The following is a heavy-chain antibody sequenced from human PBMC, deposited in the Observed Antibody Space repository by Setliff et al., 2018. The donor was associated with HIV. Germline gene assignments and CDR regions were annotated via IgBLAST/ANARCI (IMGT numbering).Heavy chain of an antibody. Sequence: GASVKVSCKASGYKFTSYYIHWVRQAPGQGLEWMGIINPSIVSTTYAEKFQGRVTMTTDTSTTTAFMELRSLKADDTGIYYCSRSGVPPYYYYGMDVWGQGTTVTVSS. CDR3: SRSGVPPYYYYGMDV. CDR2: INPSIVST. J-gene: IGHJ6*02. V-gene: IGHV1-46*01. CDR1: GYKFTSYY. D-gene: IGHD3-10*01.